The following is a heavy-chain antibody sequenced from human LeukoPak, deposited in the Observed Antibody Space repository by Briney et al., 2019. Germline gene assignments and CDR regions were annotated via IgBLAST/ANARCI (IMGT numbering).Heavy chain of an antibody. J-gene: IGHJ4*02. CDR1: GGSISSYY. CDR3: ATVAQRYSGSYDY. V-gene: IGHV4-59*08. Sequence: SETLSLTCTVSGGSISSYYWSWIRQPPGKGLEWIGYIYYSGSTNYNPSLKSRVTISVDTSKNQFSLKLSSVTAADTAVYYCATVAQRYSGSYDYWGQGTLVTVSS. D-gene: IGHD1-26*01. CDR2: IYYSGST.